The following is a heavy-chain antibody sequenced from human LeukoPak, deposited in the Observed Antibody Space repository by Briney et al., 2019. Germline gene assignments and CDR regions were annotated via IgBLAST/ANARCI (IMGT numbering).Heavy chain of an antibody. CDR1: GYTFTSFY. V-gene: IGHV1-46*01. J-gene: IGHJ4*02. Sequence: ASVKVSCKASGYTFTSFYMHWVRQAPGQGLEWMGIFNPSGSSTTYAQKFQGRVTMTRDTSTNIVYMELSSLGSEDTAVYYCARAGENYYDFYYWAREPWSPSPQ. CDR2: FNPSGSST. CDR3: ARAGENYYDFYY. D-gene: IGHD1-26*01.